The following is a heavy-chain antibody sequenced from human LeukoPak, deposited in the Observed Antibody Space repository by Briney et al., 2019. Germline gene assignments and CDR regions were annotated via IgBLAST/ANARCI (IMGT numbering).Heavy chain of an antibody. CDR3: AKAPNYYGSGKTDY. Sequence: PGGSLRFSCAASGFTFSSYAMSWVRQAPGKGLEWVSAISGSGGSTYYADSVKGRFTISRDNSKNTLYLQMNSLRAEDTAVYYCAKAPNYYGSGKTDYWGQGTLVTVSS. CDR1: GFTFSSYA. D-gene: IGHD3-10*01. J-gene: IGHJ4*02. V-gene: IGHV3-23*01. CDR2: ISGSGGST.